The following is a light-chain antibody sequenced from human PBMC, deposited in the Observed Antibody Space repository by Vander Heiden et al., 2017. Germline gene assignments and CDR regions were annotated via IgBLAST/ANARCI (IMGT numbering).Light chain of an antibody. V-gene: IGKV1-39*01. Sequence: IHLTHPPSSLSAAGEDRVIITCRASQSSSSYLNWYQQKPGKAPMLLIYAASSLRSGVPSRFSGSGCGTDITLTISSQQAEDFATYYCQKSNSTPITFGQGTRLEIK. J-gene: IGKJ5*01. CDR2: AAS. CDR3: QKSNSTPIT. CDR1: QSSSSY.